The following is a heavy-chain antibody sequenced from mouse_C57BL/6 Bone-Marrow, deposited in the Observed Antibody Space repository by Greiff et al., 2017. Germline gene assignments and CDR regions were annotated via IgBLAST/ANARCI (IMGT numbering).Heavy chain of an antibody. CDR1: GYTFTDYH. V-gene: IGHV1-18*01. CDR3: ARTGYSNYVGYAY. J-gene: IGHJ3*01. Sequence: VQLQQSGPELVKPGASVKIPCKASGYTFTDYHMDWVKQSHGKSLEWIGDINPNNGGTIYNQKFKGKATLTVDKSSSTAYMELRSLTSEDTAVYYCARTGYSNYVGYAYWGQGTLVTVSA. CDR2: INPNNGGT. D-gene: IGHD2-5*01.